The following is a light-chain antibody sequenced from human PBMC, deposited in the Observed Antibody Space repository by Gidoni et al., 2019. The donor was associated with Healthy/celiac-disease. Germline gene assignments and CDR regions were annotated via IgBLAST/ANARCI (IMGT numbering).Light chain of an antibody. CDR1: QSISSY. V-gene: IGKV1-39*01. CDR3: QQSYSTPPT. J-gene: IGKJ2*01. CDR2: AAS. Sequence: DIQMPQSPSSLSASVGDSVTISCRASQSISSYLNWYQQKPGKAPKLLIYAASSLQSGVPSSFSGSGSGTDFTLTISSLQPEDFATYYCQQSYSTPPTFGQXTKLEIK.